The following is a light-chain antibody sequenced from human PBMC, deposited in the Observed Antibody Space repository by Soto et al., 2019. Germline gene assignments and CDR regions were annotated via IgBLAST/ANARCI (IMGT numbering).Light chain of an antibody. CDR1: QSVSSY. CDR3: QQRSNWPST. J-gene: IGKJ4*01. V-gene: IGKV3-11*01. Sequence: EIVLTQSPATLSLSPGDRATLSCRASQSVSSYVAWYQQKPGQAPRLLIYDASNRANGVPARFSGSGSGPDFTLTISSLQPEDFAVYYCQQRSNWPSTFGGGTKVEMK. CDR2: DAS.